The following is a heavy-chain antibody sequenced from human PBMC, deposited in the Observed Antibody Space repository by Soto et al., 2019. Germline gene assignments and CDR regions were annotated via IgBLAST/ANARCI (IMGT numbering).Heavy chain of an antibody. J-gene: IGHJ5*02. CDR3: ARTYDSSGYYSNWFDP. D-gene: IGHD3-22*01. Sequence: TLSLTCPVSGGSISSGDYYWSWIRQPPGKGLEWIGYIYYSGSTYYNPSLKSRVTISVDTSKNQFSLKLSSVTAADTAVYYCARTYDSSGYYSNWFDPWGQGTLVTVSS. V-gene: IGHV4-30-4*01. CDR1: GGSISSGDYY. CDR2: IYYSGST.